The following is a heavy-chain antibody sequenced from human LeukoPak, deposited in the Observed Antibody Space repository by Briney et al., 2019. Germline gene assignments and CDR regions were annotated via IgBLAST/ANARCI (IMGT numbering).Heavy chain of an antibody. V-gene: IGHV1-69*04. CDR1: GGTFSSYA. CDR2: IIPILGIA. CDR3: ARAGIAAAGPPSYFDY. D-gene: IGHD6-13*01. Sequence: SVKVSCKASGGTFSSYAISWVRQAPGQGLEWVGRIIPILGIANYAQKFQGRVTITADKSTSTAYMELSSLRSEDTAVYYCARAGIAAAGPPSYFDYWGQGTLVTVSS. J-gene: IGHJ4*02.